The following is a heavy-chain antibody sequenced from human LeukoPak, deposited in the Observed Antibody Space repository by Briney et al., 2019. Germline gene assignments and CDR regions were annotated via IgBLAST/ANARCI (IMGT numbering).Heavy chain of an antibody. J-gene: IGHJ1*01. V-gene: IGHV3-48*03. D-gene: IGHD3-22*01. CDR3: ARLIVVAHEQH. CDR1: GFTFSSYE. Sequence: GGSLRLSCAASGFTFSSYEMNWVRQAPGKGLEWVSYISSSGSTIYYADSVKGRFTISGDNAKNSLYLQMNSLRAEDTAVYYCARLIVVAHEQHWGQGTLVTVSS. CDR2: ISSSGSTI.